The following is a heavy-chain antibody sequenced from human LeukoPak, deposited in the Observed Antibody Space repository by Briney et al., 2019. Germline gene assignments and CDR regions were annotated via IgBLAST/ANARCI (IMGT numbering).Heavy chain of an antibody. V-gene: IGHV4-34*01. D-gene: IGHD6-6*01. CDR3: ARGLYSSSSSAWFDP. Sequence: PSETLSLTCAVYGGSFSGYYWSWIRQPPGKGLEWIGEINHSGSTNYNPSLESRVTISVDTSKNQFSLKLSSVTAADTAVYYCARGLYSSSSSAWFDPWGRGTLVTVSS. CDR2: INHSGST. J-gene: IGHJ5*02. CDR1: GGSFSGYY.